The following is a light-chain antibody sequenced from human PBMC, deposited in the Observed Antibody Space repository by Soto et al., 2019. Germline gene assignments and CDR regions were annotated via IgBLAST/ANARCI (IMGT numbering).Light chain of an antibody. CDR3: QHYTLYSAP. V-gene: IGKV1-5*01. CDR1: QDISTY. CDR2: GAS. J-gene: IGKJ5*01. Sequence: RLTQSPSSLSASVGDTVTISCRASQDISTYLAWYQHKPGKAPTLLIFGASSLHNGVPPRFAGSGPGSEFTPTINRLQPDDFATYYCQHYTLYSAPFGQGTRV.